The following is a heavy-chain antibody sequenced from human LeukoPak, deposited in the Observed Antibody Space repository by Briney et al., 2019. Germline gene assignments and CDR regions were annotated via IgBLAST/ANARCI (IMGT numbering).Heavy chain of an antibody. CDR2: ISANDGKT. Sequence: RGASVKVSCKASGFVFTSYGFTWVRQAPGQGLEWMGWISANDGKTHYSEKHQGRVTMSTDTVTSTAYMELRSLRSDDTAVYYCAGELHVERDDYWGQGTLVTVSS. J-gene: IGHJ4*02. D-gene: IGHD1-1*01. CDR1: GFVFTSYG. V-gene: IGHV1-18*01. CDR3: AGELHVERDDY.